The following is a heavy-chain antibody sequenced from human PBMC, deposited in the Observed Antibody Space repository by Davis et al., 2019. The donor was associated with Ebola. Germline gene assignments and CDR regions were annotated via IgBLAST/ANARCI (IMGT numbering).Heavy chain of an antibody. Sequence: GGSLRLSCAASGFTFSSYSMNWVRQAPGKGLEWVSSISSSSSYIYYADSVKGRFTISRDNAKNSLYLQMNSLRAEDTAVYYCAKHRGDNYYYYSMDVWGQGTTVTVSS. D-gene: IGHD2-21*01. V-gene: IGHV3-21*01. CDR1: GFTFSSYS. J-gene: IGHJ6*02. CDR2: ISSSSSYI. CDR3: AKHRGDNYYYYSMDV.